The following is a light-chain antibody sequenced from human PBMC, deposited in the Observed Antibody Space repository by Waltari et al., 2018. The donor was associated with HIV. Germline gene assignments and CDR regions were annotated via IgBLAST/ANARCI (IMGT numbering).Light chain of an antibody. Sequence: DIVLTQAPLSLSVTPGQPATISCKSSQSLLHSDGKTYLYWYFQRPGQPPQLLIYQVSTRFSRVPDRFSGGGSWPYFTLKISRVEADDVGTYYCMQSIELPPTFGQGTKLDIK. V-gene: IGKV2D-29*01. J-gene: IGKJ2*01. CDR1: QSLLHSDGKTY. CDR3: MQSIELPPT. CDR2: QVS.